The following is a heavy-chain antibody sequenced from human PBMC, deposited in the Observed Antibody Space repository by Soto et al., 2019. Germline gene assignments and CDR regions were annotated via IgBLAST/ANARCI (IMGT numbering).Heavy chain of an antibody. CDR1: GDTFTNFG. J-gene: IGHJ5*02. Sequence: HLVQSGLEVKKPGASVTVSCKTSGDTFTNFGLSWVRQAPGQGLEWMGWIATYNSNKNYAQKFQGRLTLTTDTSTSTGYMELKSLEYDDTAVYYCARVLRGVVNWFDPWGQGTLVTVSS. D-gene: IGHD3-10*01. V-gene: IGHV1-18*01. CDR3: ARVLRGVVNWFDP. CDR2: IATYNSNK.